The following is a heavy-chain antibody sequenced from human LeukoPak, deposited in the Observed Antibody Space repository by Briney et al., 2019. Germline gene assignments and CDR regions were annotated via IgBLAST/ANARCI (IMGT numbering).Heavy chain of an antibody. CDR1: GYTLTELS. CDR2: FDPEDGET. Sequence: ASVKVSCKVSGYTLTELSMHWVRQAPGKGLEWMGGFDPEDGETIYAQKFQGRVTMTEDTSTDTAYMELSSLRSDDTAVYYCVRDRTLTVLRGVITQDQFDYWGQGTLVTVSS. J-gene: IGHJ4*02. V-gene: IGHV1-24*01. CDR3: VRDRTLTVLRGVITQDQFDY. D-gene: IGHD3-10*01.